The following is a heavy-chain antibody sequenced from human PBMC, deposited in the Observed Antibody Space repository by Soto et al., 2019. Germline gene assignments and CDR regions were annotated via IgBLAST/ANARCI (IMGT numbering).Heavy chain of an antibody. CDR2: IDPSDSYT. J-gene: IGHJ6*02. CDR1: GYSFASYW. Sequence: GESLKISCKGSGYSFASYWISWVRQMPGKGLERMGRIDPSDSYTNYSPSFQGHVTISADKSISTAYLQWSSLKASDTAMYYCASARGLAAAYYYYGMDVWGQGTTVTVSS. CDR3: ASARGLAAAYYYYGMDV. V-gene: IGHV5-10-1*01. D-gene: IGHD6-13*01.